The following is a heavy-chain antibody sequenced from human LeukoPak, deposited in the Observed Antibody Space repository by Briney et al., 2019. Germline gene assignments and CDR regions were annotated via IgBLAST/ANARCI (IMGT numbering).Heavy chain of an antibody. D-gene: IGHD2-2*01. J-gene: IGHJ4*02. CDR2: ISYDGSNK. CDR3: ARDRGGGLYYFDY. CDR1: GFTFSSYG. Sequence: GGSLRLSCAASGFTFSSYGMHWVRQAPGKGLEWVAVISYDGSNKYYADSVKGRFTISRDNSKNTLYLQMNSLRAEDTAVYYCARDRGGGLYYFDYWGQGTLVTVSS. V-gene: IGHV3-30*19.